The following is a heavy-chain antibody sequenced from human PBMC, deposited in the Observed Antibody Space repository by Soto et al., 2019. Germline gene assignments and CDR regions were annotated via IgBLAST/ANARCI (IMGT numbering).Heavy chain of an antibody. D-gene: IGHD3-9*01. Sequence: GASVKVSCKASGYTFTSYDINWVRQATGPGLEWMGWMNPNSGNTGYAQKFQGRVTMTRNTSISTAYMELSSLRSEDTAVYYCARGRELYDILNGYSLGDYYYYMDVWGKGTTVTVSS. J-gene: IGHJ6*03. V-gene: IGHV1-8*01. CDR3: ARGRELYDILNGYSLGDYYYYMDV. CDR1: GYTFTSYD. CDR2: MNPNSGNT.